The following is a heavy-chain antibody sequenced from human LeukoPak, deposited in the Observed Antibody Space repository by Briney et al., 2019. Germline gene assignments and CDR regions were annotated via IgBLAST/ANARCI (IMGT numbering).Heavy chain of an antibody. CDR1: GFPFSSYS. V-gene: IGHV3-21*01. D-gene: IGHD4-23*01. Sequence: GGSLRLSCAASGFPFSSYSMNWVRQAPGKGLEWVSSISSSVSYIYYADSVKGRFTISRDNAKNSLYLQMNSLRAEDTAVYFCARGRPHGNDYWGQGTLVTVSS. CDR2: ISSSVSYI. CDR3: ARGRPHGNDY. J-gene: IGHJ4*02.